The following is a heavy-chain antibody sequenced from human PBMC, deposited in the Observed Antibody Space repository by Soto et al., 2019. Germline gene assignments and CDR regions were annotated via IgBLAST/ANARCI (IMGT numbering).Heavy chain of an antibody. D-gene: IGHD2-15*01. CDR2: VNPSGGST. J-gene: IGHJ1*01. V-gene: IGHV1-46*01. CDR1: GYLFTAYS. Sequence: ASGKVSCKASGYLFTAYSMHWVRLAPGQGLEWMGVVNPSGGSTKYAQNFQGRVTMTRDTSTTTIYMELSSLRSDDTAIYYCAREENCSGGTCYSEYYHRWGYVPLVTVSS. CDR3: AREENCSGGTCYSEYYHR.